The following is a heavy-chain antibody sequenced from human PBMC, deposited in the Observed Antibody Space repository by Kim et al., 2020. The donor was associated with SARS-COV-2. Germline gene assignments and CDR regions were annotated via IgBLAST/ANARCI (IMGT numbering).Heavy chain of an antibody. Sequence: ASVKVSCKASGYTFTSYGISWVRQAPGQGLEWMGWISAYNGNTNYAQKLQGRVTMTTDTSTSTAYMELRSLRSDDTAVYYCARADPAITFGGVIVRDYWGQGTLVTVSS. CDR3: ARADPAITFGGVIVRDY. CDR2: ISAYNGNT. CDR1: GYTFTSYG. D-gene: IGHD3-16*02. V-gene: IGHV1-18*04. J-gene: IGHJ4*02.